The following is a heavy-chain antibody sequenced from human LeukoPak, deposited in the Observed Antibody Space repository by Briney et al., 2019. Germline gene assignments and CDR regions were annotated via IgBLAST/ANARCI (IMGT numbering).Heavy chain of an antibody. Sequence: GGSLRLSCAASGFTFSSYAMSWVRQAPGRGLEWVSAISISGDDTYYADSVKGRFTIFRDNSRSTLYLQMNSLRAEDTAVYYCAKDRETVSSYGYFDYWGQGTLVPVSS. D-gene: IGHD2-21*01. J-gene: IGHJ4*02. V-gene: IGHV3-23*01. CDR3: AKDRETVSSYGYFDY. CDR2: ISISGDDT. CDR1: GFTFSSYA.